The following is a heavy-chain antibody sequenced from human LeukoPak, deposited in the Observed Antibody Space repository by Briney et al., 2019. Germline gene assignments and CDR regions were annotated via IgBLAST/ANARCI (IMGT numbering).Heavy chain of an antibody. V-gene: IGHV3-74*01. Sequence: GGSLRLSCAASGFTFSSYWMHWVRQAPGKGLVWVSRINSDGSSTSYADSVKGRFTISRDNAKNTLYLQMNSLRAEDTAVYYCANSADNYYYYYGMDVWGQGTTVTVSS. J-gene: IGHJ6*02. D-gene: IGHD1-14*01. CDR2: INSDGSST. CDR3: ANSADNYYYYYGMDV. CDR1: GFTFSSYW.